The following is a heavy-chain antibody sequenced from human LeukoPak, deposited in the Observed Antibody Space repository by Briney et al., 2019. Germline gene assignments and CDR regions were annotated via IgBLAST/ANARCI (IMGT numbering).Heavy chain of an antibody. Sequence: PGGSLRLSCAASGFTVSSNYMSWVRQAPGRGLEWVSVIYSAGTTYYADCVKGRFTISRDKYKNKVYLQMNSLRAEDTAVYYCYSSGSYYGVMEVWGQGTTVTVSS. V-gene: IGHV3-66*01. CDR2: IYSAGTT. CDR1: GFTVSSNY. J-gene: IGHJ6*02. CDR3: YSSGSYYGVMEV. D-gene: IGHD3-10*01.